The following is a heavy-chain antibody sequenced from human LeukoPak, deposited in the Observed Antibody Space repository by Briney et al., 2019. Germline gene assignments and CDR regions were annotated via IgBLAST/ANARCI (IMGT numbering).Heavy chain of an antibody. J-gene: IGHJ4*02. D-gene: IGHD3-16*01. Sequence: GASVKVSCKASGYTFTSYDINWVRQATGQGLEWMGWMNPNSGNTGYAQKFQGRVTMTRNTSISTAYMELSSLRSEDTAVCYCARDTRQGGFDYWGQGTLVSVSS. CDR2: MNPNSGNT. V-gene: IGHV1-8*01. CDR3: ARDTRQGGFDY. CDR1: GYTFTSYD.